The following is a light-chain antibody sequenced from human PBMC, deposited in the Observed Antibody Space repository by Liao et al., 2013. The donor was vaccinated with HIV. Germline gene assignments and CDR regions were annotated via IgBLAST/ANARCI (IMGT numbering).Light chain of an antibody. CDR3: LSADSSGTSYV. Sequence: SYELTQPPSVSVAPGKTARITCGGNNIGSKSVHWYQQKPGQAPVLVIYYDSDRPSGIPERFSGSSSGTIVTLTISGVQAEDEADYYCLSADSSGTSYVFGTGTKVTVL. J-gene: IGLJ1*01. CDR2: YDS. V-gene: IGLV3-21*01. CDR1: NIGSKS.